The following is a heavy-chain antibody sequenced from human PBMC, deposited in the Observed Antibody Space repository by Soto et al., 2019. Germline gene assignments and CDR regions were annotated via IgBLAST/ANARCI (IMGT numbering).Heavy chain of an antibody. CDR3: ARLGKYYQSLDP. V-gene: IGHV1-18*01. CDR1: GYIFSNYV. J-gene: IGHJ5*02. CDR2: ISPYNGNT. D-gene: IGHD2-2*01. Sequence: ASVTVSCKASGYIFSNYVIIWLRQAPGQRLEWMGRISPYNGNTNYAQRLQGRVTMTTDTSTSTAYMELRSLRSDDTAVYYCARLGKYYQSLDPWGPGTLVTVSS.